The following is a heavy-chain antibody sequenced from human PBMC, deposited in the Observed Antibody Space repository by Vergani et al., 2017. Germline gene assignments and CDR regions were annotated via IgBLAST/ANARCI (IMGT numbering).Heavy chain of an antibody. V-gene: IGHV1-69*04. J-gene: IGHJ4*02. CDR2: IIPILGIA. D-gene: IGHD3-22*01. CDR1: GGTFSSYA. CDR3: ARDGYYDDSSGYYFSVEVGDY. Sequence: QVQLVQSGAEVKKPGASVKVSCKASGGTFSSYAISWVRQAPGQGLEWMGRIIPILGIANYAQKFQGRVTITADKSTSTAYMWLSSLRSEDTAVYYCARDGYYDDSSGYYFSVEVGDYWGQGTLVTVSS.